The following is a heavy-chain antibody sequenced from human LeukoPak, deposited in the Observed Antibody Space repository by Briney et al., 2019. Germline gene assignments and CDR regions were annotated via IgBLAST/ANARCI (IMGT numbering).Heavy chain of an antibody. CDR1: GYSFTNYW. D-gene: IGHD5-12*01. Sequence: GESLKISCKGGGYSFTNYWIVWVRQMPGKGLEWMGVIYYDDSETQYSPSFQGQVTISVDKSINTVYLQWSALKASDSAMYYCARRNSGYNSGTYYYYMDVWGKGATVTVSS. CDR2: IYYDDSET. V-gene: IGHV5-51*01. CDR3: ARRNSGYNSGTYYYYMDV. J-gene: IGHJ6*03.